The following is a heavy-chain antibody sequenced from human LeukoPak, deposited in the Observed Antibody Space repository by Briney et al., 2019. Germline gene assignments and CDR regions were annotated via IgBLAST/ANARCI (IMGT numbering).Heavy chain of an antibody. J-gene: IGHJ4*02. V-gene: IGHV1-8*03. CDR3: ARVVYGGNKSFPPGY. Sequence: GSVKVSCKASGYTFTSYDINWVRQAPGQGVEWMGWMNPNRGNTDYAQKFQGRVTINRNTSISTAYMELSSLRSEDTAVYYCARVVYGGNKSFPPGYWGQGTLVTVSS. D-gene: IGHD4-23*01. CDR1: GYTFTSYD. CDR2: MNPNRGNT.